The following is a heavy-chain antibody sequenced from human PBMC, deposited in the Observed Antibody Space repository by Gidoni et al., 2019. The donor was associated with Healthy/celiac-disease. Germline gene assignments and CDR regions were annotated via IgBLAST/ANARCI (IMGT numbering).Heavy chain of an antibody. J-gene: IGHJ4*02. Sequence: AASGFTFSSYSMNWVRQAPGKGLEWVSSISSSSSYIYYADSVKGRFTISRDNAKNSLYLQMNSLRAEDTAVYYCASMGDILYYDSSWALADYWGQGTLVTVSS. D-gene: IGHD3-22*01. CDR1: GFTFSSYS. V-gene: IGHV3-21*01. CDR3: ASMGDILYYDSSWALADY. CDR2: ISSSSSYI.